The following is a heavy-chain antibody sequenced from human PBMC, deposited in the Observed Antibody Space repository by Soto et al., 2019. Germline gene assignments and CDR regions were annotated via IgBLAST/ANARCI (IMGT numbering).Heavy chain of an antibody. CDR3: ATSYDSGFDP. V-gene: IGHV1-18*04. D-gene: IGHD5-12*01. Sequence: QLQLVQSGAEVERRGASVRVSCKAYGYPFSKYGISWIRQAPGQGLEWMGWIKPDNGDTNYAQKFQGRVTMSTDPSSNTAYMELRSLRSDDTAVYYCATSYDSGFDPWGQGTLVSVSS. J-gene: IGHJ5*02. CDR1: GYPFSKYG. CDR2: IKPDNGDT.